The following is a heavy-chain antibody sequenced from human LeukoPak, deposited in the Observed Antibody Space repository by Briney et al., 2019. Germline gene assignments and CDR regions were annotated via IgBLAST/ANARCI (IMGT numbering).Heavy chain of an antibody. CDR1: GFTFSSYA. CDR2: ISYDGSNK. V-gene: IGHV3-30-3*02. D-gene: IGHD3-3*01. CDR3: AKWSTIFGVAPTVRAFDI. Sequence: GGSLRLSCAASGFTFSSYAMHWVRQAPGKGLEWVAVISYDGSNKYYADSVKGRFTISRDNSKNTLYLQMNSLRAEDTAVYYCAKWSTIFGVAPTVRAFDIWGQGTMVTVSS. J-gene: IGHJ3*02.